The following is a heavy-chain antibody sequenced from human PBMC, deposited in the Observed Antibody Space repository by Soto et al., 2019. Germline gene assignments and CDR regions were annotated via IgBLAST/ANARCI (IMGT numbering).Heavy chain of an antibody. CDR2: INHSGST. V-gene: IGHV4-34*01. Sequence: QVQLQQWGAGLLKPSETLSLTCAVYGGSFSGYYWSWIRQPPGKGLEWIGEINHSGSTHYNPSLKSRVTISVDTSKNQFSLKLSSVTAADTAGYYCARVFRRFAGGAFGYWGQGTLVTVSS. CDR3: ARVFRRFAGGAFGY. D-gene: IGHD1-26*01. CDR1: GGSFSGYY. J-gene: IGHJ4*02.